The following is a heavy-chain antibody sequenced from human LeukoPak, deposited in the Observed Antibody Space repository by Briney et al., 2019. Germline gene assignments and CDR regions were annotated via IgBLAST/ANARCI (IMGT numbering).Heavy chain of an antibody. V-gene: IGHV3-64*01. CDR1: GFTFSSYA. CDR3: ARDPGRYYYYYMDV. Sequence: GGSLRLSCAASGFTFSSYAMYWVRQAPGKGLEYVSGIRSNGGSTYYANSVKGRFTISRDNSKNTLYLQMGSLRAEDMAVYYCARDPGRYYYYYMDVWGKGTTVTISS. J-gene: IGHJ6*03. CDR2: IRSNGGST.